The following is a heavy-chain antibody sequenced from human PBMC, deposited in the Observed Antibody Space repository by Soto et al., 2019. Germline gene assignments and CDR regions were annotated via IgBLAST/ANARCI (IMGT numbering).Heavy chain of an antibody. CDR2: INSDGSST. D-gene: IGHD3-22*01. V-gene: IGHV3-74*01. J-gene: IGHJ5*02. CDR1: GFTFSSYW. Sequence: GGSLRLSCAASGFTFSSYWMHWVRQAPGKGLVWVSRINSDGSSTSYADSVKGRFTISRDNAKNTLYLQMNSLRSEDTAVYYCARRKPYYYDSSGYYYIDPWGQGTLVTVSS. CDR3: ARRKPYYYDSSGYYYIDP.